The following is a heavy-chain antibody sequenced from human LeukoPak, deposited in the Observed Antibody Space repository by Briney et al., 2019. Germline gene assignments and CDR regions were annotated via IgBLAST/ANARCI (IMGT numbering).Heavy chain of an antibody. CDR1: GFTFSSYG. CDR3: ARVVRRDGYNFFDY. V-gene: IGHV3-30*05. Sequence: GGSLRLSCAASGFTFSSYGMHWVRQAPGKGLEWVAVISYDGSNKYYADSVKGRFTISRDNSKNTLYLQMNSLRAEDTAVYYCARVVRRDGYNFFDYWGQGTLVTVSS. D-gene: IGHD5-24*01. J-gene: IGHJ4*02. CDR2: ISYDGSNK.